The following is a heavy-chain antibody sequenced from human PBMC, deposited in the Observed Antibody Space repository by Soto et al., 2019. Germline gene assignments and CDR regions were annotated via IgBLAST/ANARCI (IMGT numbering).Heavy chain of an antibody. CDR1: GFALNNDW. D-gene: IGHD3-10*01. V-gene: IGHV3-7*01. CDR3: ARGGGIVDN. CDR2: IKEDGTNT. Sequence: EVQVVESGGDLVQPGGSLRLSCAASGFALNNDWMTWVRQASGKGLEWVASIKEDGTNTYYADSVRGRFTLSRDNTKNSLYLQMNSLRAEDTAVYYCARGGGIVDNWGQGTRVTVSS. J-gene: IGHJ4*02.